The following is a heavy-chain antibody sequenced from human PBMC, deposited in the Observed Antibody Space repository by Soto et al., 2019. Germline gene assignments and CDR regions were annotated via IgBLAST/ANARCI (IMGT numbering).Heavy chain of an antibody. CDR1: GGSISSGDYY. Sequence: PSETLSLTCTVSGGSISSGDYYWSWIRQPPGKGLEWIGYIYYSGSTYYNPSLKSRVTISVDTSKNQFSLKLSSVTAADTAVYYCARDSGGRYYYYYGMDVWGQGTTVTVSS. J-gene: IGHJ6*02. CDR3: ARDSGGRYYYYYGMDV. V-gene: IGHV4-30-4*01. CDR2: IYYSGST. D-gene: IGHD3-16*01.